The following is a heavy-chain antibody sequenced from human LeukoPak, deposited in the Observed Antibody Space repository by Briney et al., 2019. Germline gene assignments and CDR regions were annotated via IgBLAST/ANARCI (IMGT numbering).Heavy chain of an antibody. CDR1: GFDFSTYA. CDR3: ATYSSSNAREFQY. D-gene: IGHD2-2*01. J-gene: IGHJ1*01. Sequence: PGGSLRLSCAASGFDFSTYAINWVRQAPGKGLEWVSSISTMSNYIFYGDSVKGRFTISRDNAKNSVYLQMNSLRPEDTAVYYCATYSSSNAREFQYWGQGTLVTVSS. V-gene: IGHV3-21*01. CDR2: ISTMSNYI.